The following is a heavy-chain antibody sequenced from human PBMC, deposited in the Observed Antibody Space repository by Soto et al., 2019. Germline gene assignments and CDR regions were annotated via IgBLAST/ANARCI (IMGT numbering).Heavy chain of an antibody. CDR2: IYHSGST. CDR3: ALSGDLYYYYMDV. D-gene: IGHD1-26*01. Sequence: SETLSLTCTVSGGSISSYYWSWIRQPPGKGLEWIGYIYHSGSTNYNPSLKSRVTISVDTSKNQFSLKLSSVTAADTAVYYCALSGDLYYYYMDVWGKGTTVTVSS. J-gene: IGHJ6*03. CDR1: GGSISSYY. V-gene: IGHV4-59*01.